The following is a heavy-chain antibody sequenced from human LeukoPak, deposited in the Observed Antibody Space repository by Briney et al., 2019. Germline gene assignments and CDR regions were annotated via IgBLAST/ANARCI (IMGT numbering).Heavy chain of an antibody. V-gene: IGHV1-69*13. D-gene: IGHD5-24*01. CDR2: IIPIFGTA. CDR3: ARGRLQPTGFYFDY. Sequence: SVKVSCKASGGTFSSYAISWVRQAPGQGLEWMGGIIPIFGTANYAQKFQGRVTITADESTSTAYMELSSLRSEDTAVYYCARGRLQPTGFYFDYWGQGTLVTVSS. J-gene: IGHJ4*02. CDR1: GGTFSSYA.